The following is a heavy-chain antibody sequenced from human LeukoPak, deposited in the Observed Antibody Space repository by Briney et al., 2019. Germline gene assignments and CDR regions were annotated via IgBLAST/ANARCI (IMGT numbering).Heavy chain of an antibody. CDR1: GFIVSTNY. J-gene: IGHJ3*02. Sequence: GGSLRLSCAASGFIVSTNYMSWVRQAPGKGLEWVSAIYSGGSTKYADSVKGRFTISRDISKNTLYLQMNNLRAEGTAVYYCASFYYNSGYGAFDIWGQGTVVTVSS. D-gene: IGHD3-10*01. CDR3: ASFYYNSGYGAFDI. V-gene: IGHV3-53*01. CDR2: IYSGGST.